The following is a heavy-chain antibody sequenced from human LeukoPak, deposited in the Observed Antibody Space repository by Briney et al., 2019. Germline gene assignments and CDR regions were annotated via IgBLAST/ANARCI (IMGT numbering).Heavy chain of an antibody. J-gene: IGHJ4*02. CDR2: INHSGST. V-gene: IGHV4-34*01. CDR1: GGSINSYY. CDR3: ARVGPDSSSWHY. Sequence: PSETLSLTCTVSGGSINSYYWSWIRQPPGKGLEWIGEINHSGSTNYNPSLKSRVTLSVDTSKNHISLRVSSVTAADTAVYYCARVGPDSSSWHYWGQGTLVTVSS. D-gene: IGHD6-13*01.